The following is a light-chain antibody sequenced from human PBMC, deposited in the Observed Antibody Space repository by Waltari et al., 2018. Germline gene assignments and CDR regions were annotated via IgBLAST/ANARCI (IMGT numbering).Light chain of an antibody. Sequence: EIVLPQSPATLSLSPGEMVTLSCKASQSVSSYLAWYQQKPGQAPRLLIYSASNRATGLPARFSGSGSGTDFTLTISSLEPEDFAVYYCQQRSNWPRTFGQGTKVEI. CDR3: QQRSNWPRT. V-gene: IGKV3-11*01. CDR2: SAS. J-gene: IGKJ1*01. CDR1: QSVSSY.